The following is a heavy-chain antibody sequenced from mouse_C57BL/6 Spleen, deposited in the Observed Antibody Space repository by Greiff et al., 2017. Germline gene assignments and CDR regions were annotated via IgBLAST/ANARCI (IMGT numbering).Heavy chain of an antibody. CDR2: IHPNSGST. D-gene: IGHD2-1*01. J-gene: IGHJ1*03. V-gene: IGHV1-64*01. CDR3: ARENYGNWGWYFDV. Sequence: VQLQQPGAELVKPGASVKLSCKASGYTFTSYWMHWVKQRPGQGLEWIGMIHPNSGSTNYNEKFKSKATLTVDKSSSTAYMQLSSMTSEDSAVYYCARENYGNWGWYFDVWGTGTTVTVSS. CDR1: GYTFTSYW.